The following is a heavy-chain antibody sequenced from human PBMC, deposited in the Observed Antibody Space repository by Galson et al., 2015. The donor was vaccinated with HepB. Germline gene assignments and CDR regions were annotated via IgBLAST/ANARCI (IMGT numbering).Heavy chain of an antibody. J-gene: IGHJ4*02. CDR2: ISWDGGST. D-gene: IGHD4-23*01. CDR3: AKDGRPLDDYGGNSCLDY. Sequence: SLRLSCAASGFTFDDYTMHWVRQAPGKGLEWVSLISWDGGSTYYADSVKGRFTISRDNSKNSLYLQMNSLRTEDTALYYCAKDGRPLDDYGGNSCLDYWGQGTLVTVSS. CDR1: GFTFDDYT. V-gene: IGHV3-43*01.